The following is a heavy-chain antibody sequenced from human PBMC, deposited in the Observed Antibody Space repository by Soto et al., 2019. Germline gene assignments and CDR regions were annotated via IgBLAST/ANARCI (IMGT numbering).Heavy chain of an antibody. CDR3: ARDTITVAGTFPYDY. V-gene: IGHV1-18*01. J-gene: IGHJ4*02. D-gene: IGHD6-19*01. Sequence: ASVKVSCKASGGTFSSYAISWVRQAPGQGLEWMGWISAYNGTADYAQKLQGRVTMTADTSTSTAYMELRSLRSDDTAVYYCARDTITVAGTFPYDYWGQGTLVTVSS. CDR2: ISAYNGTA. CDR1: GGTFSSYA.